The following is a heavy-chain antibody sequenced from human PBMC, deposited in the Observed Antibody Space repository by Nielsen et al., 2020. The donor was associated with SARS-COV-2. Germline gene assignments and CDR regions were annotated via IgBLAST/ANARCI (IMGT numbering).Heavy chain of an antibody. Sequence: GGSLRLSCAASGFTFDDYAMHWVRQAPGKGLEWVSGISWNSGSIGYADSVKGRFTISRDNAKNSLYLQMNSLRAEDTAVYYCARAFPDILTGYYPYGMDVWGQGTTVTVSS. J-gene: IGHJ6*02. V-gene: IGHV3-9*01. CDR1: GFTFDDYA. CDR2: ISWNSGSI. D-gene: IGHD3-9*01. CDR3: ARAFPDILTGYYPYGMDV.